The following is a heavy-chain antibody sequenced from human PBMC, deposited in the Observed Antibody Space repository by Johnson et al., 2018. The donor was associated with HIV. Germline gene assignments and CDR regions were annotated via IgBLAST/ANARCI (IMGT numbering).Heavy chain of an antibody. D-gene: IGHD3-16*01. J-gene: IGHJ3*02. CDR1: GFTFSTYA. Sequence: QVQLVEAGGGVARPAESLRLSCAASGFTFSTYAMHWVSQAPGTGLEWVSFIRFDGSKNYYANSVKGRFTISRDNSKNTLNLQMNSLRAEDTAVYYCARGGLRSPDAFDIWGQGTMVTVSS. V-gene: IGHV3-30*02. CDR2: IRFDGSKN. CDR3: ARGGLRSPDAFDI.